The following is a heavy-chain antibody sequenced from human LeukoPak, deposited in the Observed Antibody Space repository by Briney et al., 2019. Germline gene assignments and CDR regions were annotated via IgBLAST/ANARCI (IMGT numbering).Heavy chain of an antibody. CDR1: GFTFSSYG. CDR3: AKDHRVAVATNYYYYYMDV. Sequence: PGRSLRLSCAASGFTFSSYGMHWVRQALGKRLEWVAVIWYDGSNKYYADSVKGRFTISRDNSKNTLYLQMNSLRAEDTAVYYCAKDHRVAVATNYYYYYMDVWGKGTTVTVSS. CDR2: IWYDGSNK. D-gene: IGHD6-19*01. V-gene: IGHV3-33*06. J-gene: IGHJ6*03.